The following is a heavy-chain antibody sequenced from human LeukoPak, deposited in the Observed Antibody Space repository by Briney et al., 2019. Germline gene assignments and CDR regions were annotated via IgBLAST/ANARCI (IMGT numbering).Heavy chain of an antibody. J-gene: IGHJ4*02. D-gene: IGHD3-22*01. CDR1: GFTFSSYS. Sequence: GGSLRLSCAASGFTFSSYSMNWVRQAPGKGLEWVSYISSSSSTIYYADSVKGRFTVSRDNGKNSLYLQMSSLRDEDTAVYYCASHHYNRDWGQGTLVTVSS. V-gene: IGHV3-48*02. CDR2: ISSSSSTI. CDR3: ASHHYNRD.